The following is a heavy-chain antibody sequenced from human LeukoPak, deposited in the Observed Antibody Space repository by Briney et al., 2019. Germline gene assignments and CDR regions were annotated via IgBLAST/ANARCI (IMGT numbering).Heavy chain of an antibody. CDR1: GFTFSSCA. D-gene: IGHD6-19*01. V-gene: IGHV3-23*01. CDR3: ARDSWGSGWYYFDY. Sequence: GGSLRLSCAASGFTFSSCAMSWVRQAPGKGLEWVSAISGSGGSTYYADSVKGRFTISRDNSQNTLYLQMNNLRAEDTGVYYCARDSWGSGWYYFDYWGQGTRVTVSS. CDR2: ISGSGGST. J-gene: IGHJ4*02.